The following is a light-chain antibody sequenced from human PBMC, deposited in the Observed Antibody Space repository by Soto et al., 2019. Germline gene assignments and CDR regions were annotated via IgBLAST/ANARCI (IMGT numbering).Light chain of an antibody. J-gene: IGKJ5*01. CDR3: QQNGSLPIT. V-gene: IGKV3-20*01. Sequence: EIVLTQSPGILSLSPGERATLSCRASQSLSGGYLAWFQQKPGQTPRLLIYIASNRATGIPDRFSGSGSVTDFTLTISRLEPEDFVVYYCQQNGSLPITFGQGTRLEIK. CDR2: IAS. CDR1: QSLSGGY.